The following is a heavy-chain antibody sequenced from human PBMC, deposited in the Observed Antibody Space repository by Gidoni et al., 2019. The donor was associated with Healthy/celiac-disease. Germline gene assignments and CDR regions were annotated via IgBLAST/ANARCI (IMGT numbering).Heavy chain of an antibody. J-gene: IGHJ4*02. CDR2: ISYDGSNK. D-gene: IGHD3-9*01. V-gene: IGHV3-30-3*01. CDR1: GLTFSSYA. Sequence: QVQLVESGGGVVQPGRSLRLSCAASGLTFSSYALHWVRQAPGKELEWVAVISYDGSNKYYADSVKGRFTISRDNSKNTLYLQMNSLRAEDTAVYYCASVRYFDWLLPIDYWGQGTLVTVSS. CDR3: ASVRYFDWLLPIDY.